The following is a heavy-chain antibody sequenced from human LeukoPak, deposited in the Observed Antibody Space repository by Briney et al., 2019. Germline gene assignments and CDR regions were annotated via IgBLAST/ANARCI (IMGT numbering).Heavy chain of an antibody. CDR1: GGTFSSYA. CDR3: ARVRGRWELRSLDY. V-gene: IGHV1-2*02. J-gene: IGHJ4*02. Sequence: GASVKVSCKASGGTFSSYAISWVRQAPGQGLEWMGWINPNSGGTNYAQKFQGRVTMTRDTSISTAYMELSRLRSDDTAVYYCARVRGRWELRSLDYWGQGTLVTVSS. CDR2: INPNSGGT. D-gene: IGHD1-26*01.